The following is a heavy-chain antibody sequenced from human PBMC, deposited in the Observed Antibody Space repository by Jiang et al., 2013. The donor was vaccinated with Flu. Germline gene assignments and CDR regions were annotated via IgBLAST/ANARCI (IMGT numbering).Heavy chain of an antibody. CDR3: ARYRGGGLDS. D-gene: IGHD2-15*01. CDR1: GFSLTTSAVV. Sequence: KPTQTLTLTCTFSGFSLTTSAVVWLDPXRPQETAPEWLALIYWDDDKRYRPSLSSRLTITKDTSKTQVVLRMTNMDPVDTGTYFCARYRGGGLDSWGQGTLVTVSS. J-gene: IGHJ5*01. V-gene: IGHV2-5*02. CDR2: IYWDDDK.